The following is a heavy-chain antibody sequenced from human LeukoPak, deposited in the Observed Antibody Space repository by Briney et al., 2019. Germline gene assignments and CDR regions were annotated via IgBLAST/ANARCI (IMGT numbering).Heavy chain of an antibody. CDR3: ARSFYDFWSGPPFDP. CDR1: GFTFSDYY. V-gene: IGHV3-11*04. CDR2: ISSSGSTI. J-gene: IGHJ5*02. Sequence: GGSLRLSCAASGFTFSDYYMSWIRQAPGKGLEWVSYISSSGSTIYYADSVEGRFTISRDNAKNSLYLQMNSLRAEDTAVYYCARSFYDFWSGPPFDPWGQGTLVTVSS. D-gene: IGHD3-3*01.